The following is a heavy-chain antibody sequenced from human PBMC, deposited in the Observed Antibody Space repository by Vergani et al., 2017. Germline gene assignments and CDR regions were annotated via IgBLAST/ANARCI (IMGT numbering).Heavy chain of an antibody. CDR3: ARPKKKSIAALPNNYYYYYMDV. CDR1: GYTFTSYD. D-gene: IGHD6-6*01. V-gene: IGHV1-8*01. Sequence: QVQLVQSGAEVKKPGASVKVSCKASGYTFTSYDINWVRQATGQGLEWMGWMNPNSGNTGNAQKFQGRVTMTRNTSISTDYMELSSLRSEDTAVYYCARPKKKSIAALPNNYYYYYMDVWGKGTTVTVSS. CDR2: MNPNSGNT. J-gene: IGHJ6*03.